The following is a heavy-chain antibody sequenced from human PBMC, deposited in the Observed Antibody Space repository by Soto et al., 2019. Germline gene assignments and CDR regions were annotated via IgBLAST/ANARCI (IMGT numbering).Heavy chain of an antibody. D-gene: IGHD4-17*01. J-gene: IGHJ4*02. CDR1: GSTFTSYG. CDR3: ARDDYGDYEAYDY. CDR2: ISAYNGNT. V-gene: IGHV1-18*01. Sequence: GASLKVSCKSSGSTFTSYGIICVRHSPGQGLEWMGWISAYNGNTNYAQKLQGRVTMTTDTSTSTAYMELRSLRSDDTAVYYCARDDYGDYEAYDYWGQGTLVTVSS.